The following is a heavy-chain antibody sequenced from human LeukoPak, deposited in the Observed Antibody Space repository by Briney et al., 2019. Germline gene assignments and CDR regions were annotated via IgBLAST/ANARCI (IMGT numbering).Heavy chain of an antibody. V-gene: IGHV4-59*12. D-gene: IGHD3-22*01. CDR2: IYYSGST. CDR3: ARTGDSSGYYPR. Sequence: SETLSLTCTVSGGSISSYYWSWIRQPPGKGLEWIGYIYYSGSTNYNPSLKSRVTISVDTSKNQFSLKLSSVTAADTAVYYCARTGDSSGYYPRWGQGTLVTVSS. CDR1: GGSISSYY. J-gene: IGHJ4*02.